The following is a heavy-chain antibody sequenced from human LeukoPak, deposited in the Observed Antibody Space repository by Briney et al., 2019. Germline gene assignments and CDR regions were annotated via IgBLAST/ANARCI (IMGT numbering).Heavy chain of an antibody. J-gene: IGHJ4*02. CDR2: IYTSGST. Sequence: SEILSLTCTVSGGSISSYYWSWIRQPAGKGLEWIGRIYTSGSTNYNPSLKSRVTMSVDTSKNQFSLKLSSVTAADTAVYYCARDSGDGYNSVNDYWGQGTLVTVSS. CDR3: ARDSGDGYNSVNDY. D-gene: IGHD5-24*01. V-gene: IGHV4-4*07. CDR1: GGSISSYY.